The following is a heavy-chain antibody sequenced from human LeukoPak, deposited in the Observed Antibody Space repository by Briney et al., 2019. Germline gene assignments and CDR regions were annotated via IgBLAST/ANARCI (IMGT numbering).Heavy chain of an antibody. CDR3: ARGLSDSTGYYDAFVI. Sequence: GASVKVSSKSSGYIFTDYYMHWLRQPRGRGLERVGCINTNSGGTNSAQKFHGGVTMTRQRSISTAYMELRRLRFDDTAVYYCARGLSDSTGYYDAFVIWGQGTMVTVSS. CDR2: INTNSGGT. J-gene: IGHJ3*02. CDR1: GYIFTDYY. D-gene: IGHD3-22*01. V-gene: IGHV1-2*02.